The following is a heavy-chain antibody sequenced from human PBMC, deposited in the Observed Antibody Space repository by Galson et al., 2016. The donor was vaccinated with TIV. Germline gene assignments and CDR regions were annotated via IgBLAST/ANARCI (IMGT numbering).Heavy chain of an antibody. CDR3: ARDRDVAISGVIYYTGMDV. V-gene: IGHV4-4*02. D-gene: IGHD3-3*01. J-gene: IGHJ6*02. Sequence: SETLSLTCAVSGGYISSRNWWTWVRQPPGKGLEWIGEISDSGGTNYNPSLKSRVTMSVDKSKNQFSLKLSSVTAADTAIYYCARDRDVAISGVIYYTGMDVWGQGTTVTVSS. CDR2: ISDSGGT. CDR1: GGYISSRNW.